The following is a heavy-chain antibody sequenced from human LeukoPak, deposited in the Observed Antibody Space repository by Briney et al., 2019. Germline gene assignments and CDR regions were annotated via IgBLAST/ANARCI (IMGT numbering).Heavy chain of an antibody. D-gene: IGHD6-13*01. Sequence: GESLKISCKASGYPFTSLFIGWVRQMPGQGLEWMGIIYTGDSDTRYSPSFQGQVTISVDKSISTAYLQWRSLKASDTAIYYCARPITGAGTDLGYWGQGTLVTVSS. J-gene: IGHJ4*02. CDR1: GYPFTSLF. CDR2: IYTGDSDT. CDR3: ARPITGAGTDLGY. V-gene: IGHV5-51*01.